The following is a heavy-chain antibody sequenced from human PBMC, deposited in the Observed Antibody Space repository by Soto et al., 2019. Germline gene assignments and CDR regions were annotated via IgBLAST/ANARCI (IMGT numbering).Heavy chain of an antibody. Sequence: QVQLVQSGAEVKKPGASVKVSYKASGYTFFDYGVSWVRQAPGQGLEWMAWISVKNGDTNYAQKFQGRVTMTTDTATNTANMEARSLRSDDTAVYYCARGVPERDYYSSYMDGWGTGTTVTVSS. CDR2: ISVKNGDT. CDR1: GYTFFDYG. J-gene: IGHJ6*03. V-gene: IGHV1-18*01. CDR3: ARGVPERDYYSSYMDG.